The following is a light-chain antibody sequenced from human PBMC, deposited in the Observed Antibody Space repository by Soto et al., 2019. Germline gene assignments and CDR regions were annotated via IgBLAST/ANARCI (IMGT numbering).Light chain of an antibody. V-gene: IGLV2-8*01. CDR1: SSDVGGYNY. Sequence: QSVLTRPPSASGSPGQSVTISCTGTSSDVGGYNYVSWYQQHPGKAPKLVIYEVTKRPSGVPDRFFGSRSGNTASLTVSGLQAEDEADYYCSSYAGSNNPFVFGTGTKLTVL. CDR2: EVT. J-gene: IGLJ1*01. CDR3: SSYAGSNNPFV.